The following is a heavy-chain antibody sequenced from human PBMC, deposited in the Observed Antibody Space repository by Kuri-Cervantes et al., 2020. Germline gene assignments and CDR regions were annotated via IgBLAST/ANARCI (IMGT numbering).Heavy chain of an antibody. CDR3: TKGDSSTWYAFDV. Sequence: GESLKISCAASGFTFSSYSMNWVRQAPGKGLEWVSSISSSSSYIYYADSVKGRFTISRDISKNTLYLQMNSLRAEDTAVYYCTKGDSSTWYAFDVWGQGTMVTVSS. V-gene: IGHV3-21*04. CDR2: ISSSSSYI. D-gene: IGHD6-13*01. J-gene: IGHJ3*01. CDR1: GFTFSSYS.